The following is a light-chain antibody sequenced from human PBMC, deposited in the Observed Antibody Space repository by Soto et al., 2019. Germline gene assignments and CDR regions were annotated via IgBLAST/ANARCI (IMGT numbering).Light chain of an antibody. CDR1: SSDVGSYDL. V-gene: IGLV2-23*02. J-gene: IGLJ2*01. CDR3: SSYAGSTTYVV. CDR2: EVS. Sequence: QSVLTQPASVSGSPGQSITISCTGTSSDVGSYDLVSWYQHHPGKAPKVMIYEVSKRPSGLSNRFSASKSGNTASLTISGLQAEAEADYYCSSYAGSTTYVVFGGGTKVTVL.